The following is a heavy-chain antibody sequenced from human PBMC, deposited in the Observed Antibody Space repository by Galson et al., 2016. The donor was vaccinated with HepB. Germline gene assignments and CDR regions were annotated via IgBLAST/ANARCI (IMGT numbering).Heavy chain of an antibody. Sequence: SETLSLTCTVSGGSISRYSWHWIRQPPGKGLEWIGYIDSSGSTNSNLSLKSRVTISGDTSKNHFSLKMRSVTAADTALYYCARDRFGFGSTHFDQWGQGTHVIVSS. V-gene: IGHV4-59*01. CDR2: IDSSGST. CDR1: GGSISRYS. CDR3: ARDRFGFGSTHFDQ. J-gene: IGHJ4*02. D-gene: IGHD3-16*01.